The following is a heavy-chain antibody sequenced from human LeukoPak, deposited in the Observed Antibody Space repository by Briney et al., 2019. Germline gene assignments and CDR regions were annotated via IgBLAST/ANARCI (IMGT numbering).Heavy chain of an antibody. D-gene: IGHD6-6*01. CDR2: IYYSGST. V-gene: IGHV4-59*01. Sequence: SETLSLTCTVSVGSTSSYYWSCIREPPGKGLGWIGDIYYSGSTNYYPSLKSRVTISVDTSKNQFSLKLSSVTAADTAVYYCARVDPDSSSTLEVFDYWGQGALVTVAS. CDR1: VGSTSSYY. CDR3: ARVDPDSSSTLEVFDY. J-gene: IGHJ4*02.